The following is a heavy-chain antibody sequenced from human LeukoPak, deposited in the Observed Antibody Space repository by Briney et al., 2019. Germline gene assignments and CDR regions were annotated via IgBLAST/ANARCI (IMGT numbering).Heavy chain of an antibody. Sequence: PGRSLRLSCAASGFTFSTSGMHWVRQAPGKGPEWVAIISSDGSVTSYADSVKGRFTISRDNSEHTLYLQMNSLRADDTAVYFCAKAYDTSGWYPDYWGQGTLVTVSS. CDR3: AKAYDTSGWYPDY. J-gene: IGHJ4*02. CDR2: ISSDGSVT. V-gene: IGHV3-30*18. D-gene: IGHD6-19*01. CDR1: GFTFSTSG.